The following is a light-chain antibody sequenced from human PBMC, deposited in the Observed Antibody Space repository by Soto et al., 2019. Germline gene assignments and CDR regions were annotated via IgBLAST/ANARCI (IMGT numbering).Light chain of an antibody. J-gene: IGKJ2*01. V-gene: IGKV3-20*01. CDR1: QSVRNSY. CDR2: GAS. CDR3: QQYGSSPYT. Sequence: EILLTQSPGTLSLSPGERATLSCRASQSVRNSYLAWYQQKPGQAPRLLIYGASGRATGIPDRFSGSESGTDFKLTISRLEPEDFAVYYCQQYGSSPYTFGQGTKLEI.